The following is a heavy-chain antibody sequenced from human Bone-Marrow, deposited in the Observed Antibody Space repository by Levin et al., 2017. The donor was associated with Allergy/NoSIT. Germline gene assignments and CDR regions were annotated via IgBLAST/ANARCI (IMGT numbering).Heavy chain of an antibody. CDR3: ARHATKILAPRPAAGTPYYYYGMDV. CDR2: ISSSSSYI. Sequence: GGSLRLSCAASGFTFSSYSINWVRQAPGKGLEWVSSISSSSSYIYYADSVKGRFTISRDNAKNSLYLQMNSLRAEDTALYYCARHATKILAPRPAAGTPYYYYGMDVWGQGTTVTVSS. J-gene: IGHJ6*02. V-gene: IGHV3-21*01. CDR1: GFTFSSYS. D-gene: IGHD6-13*01.